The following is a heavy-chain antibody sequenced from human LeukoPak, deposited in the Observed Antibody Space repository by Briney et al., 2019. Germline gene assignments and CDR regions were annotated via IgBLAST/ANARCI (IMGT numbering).Heavy chain of an antibody. CDR2: ISGSGGST. D-gene: IGHD2-2*01. V-gene: IGHV3-23*01. CDR1: GFTFSSYA. J-gene: IGHJ4*02. CDR3: AKGVYCSSTSCPPDY. Sequence: PGGSLRLSCAASGFTFSSYAMSWVRQAPGKGREWVSAISGSGGSTYYADSVKGRFTISRDNSKNTLYLQMNSLRAEDTAVYYCAKGVYCSSTSCPPDYWGQGTLVTVSS.